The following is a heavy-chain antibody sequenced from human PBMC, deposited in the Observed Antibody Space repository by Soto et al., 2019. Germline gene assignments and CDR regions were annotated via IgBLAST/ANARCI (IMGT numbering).Heavy chain of an antibody. J-gene: IGHJ3*02. V-gene: IGHV3-23*01. CDR3: AKAYYYDSSGKKRDAFDI. CDR2: ISGSGGST. D-gene: IGHD3-22*01. CDR1: GFTFSSYA. Sequence: GGSLRLSCAASGFTFSSYAMSWVRQAPGKGLEWVSAISGSGGSTYYADSVKGRFTISRDNSKNTLYLQMNSLRAEDTAVYYFAKAYYYDSSGKKRDAFDIWGQGTMVTVSS.